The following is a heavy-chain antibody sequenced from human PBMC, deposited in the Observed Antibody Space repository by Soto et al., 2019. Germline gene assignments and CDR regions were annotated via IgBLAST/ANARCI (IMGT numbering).Heavy chain of an antibody. CDR3: ARGLSVTLFDN. CDR2: IYYSGST. Sequence: QVQLQESGPGLVKPSQTLSLTCTVSGGSISTGGYYWTWILQHPGKGLEWIGYIYYSGSTYYNPSLKSRVTISVDTSKNQFSLKLSSVTAADTAVYYFARGLSVTLFDNWGQGTLVTVSS. D-gene: IGHD4-17*01. J-gene: IGHJ4*02. V-gene: IGHV4-31*03. CDR1: GGSISTGGYY.